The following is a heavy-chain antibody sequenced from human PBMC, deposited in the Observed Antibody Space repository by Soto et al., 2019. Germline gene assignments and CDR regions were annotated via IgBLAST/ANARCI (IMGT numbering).Heavy chain of an antibody. CDR3: ARRHEFGGNSDAYDI. Sequence: QVQLVQSGAEVKKPGSSVKVSCKASGGNFRSESINWVRQAPGQGLEWMGGIIPFFGTSDYAQKFQGRLRITADESTTTAYMELSSLGSQDTAVSYRARRHEFGGNSDAYDIWGQGTMVTVSS. D-gene: IGHD2-21*02. CDR1: GGNFRSES. CDR2: IIPFFGTS. V-gene: IGHV1-69*12. J-gene: IGHJ3*02.